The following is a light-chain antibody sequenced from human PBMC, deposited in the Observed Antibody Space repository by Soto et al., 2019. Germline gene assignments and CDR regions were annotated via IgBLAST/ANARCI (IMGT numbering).Light chain of an antibody. V-gene: IGKV3-20*01. CDR2: GAS. J-gene: IGKJ1*01. Sequence: ETVLTQSPGTLSLSPGERATLSCRASQSVSSSYLAWYQQKPGQAPRLLIYGASSRATGIPDRFSGSGSGRDFTLTISRLEPEDLAVYYCQQYGISLWTFGQGTKVEI. CDR1: QSVSSSY. CDR3: QQYGISLWT.